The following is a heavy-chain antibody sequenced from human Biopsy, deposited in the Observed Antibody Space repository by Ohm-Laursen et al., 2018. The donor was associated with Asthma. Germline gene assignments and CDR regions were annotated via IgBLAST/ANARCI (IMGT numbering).Heavy chain of an antibody. CDR3: AGFCSGGNCPDH. D-gene: IGHD2-15*01. J-gene: IGHJ4*02. Sequence: SDTLSLTCTVSGVSIRSYYWTWIRQPPGKGLEWIGNIHYSGSTYSNPSLKSRVTISVDTSKKQISLRLSSVIAADTALYYCAGFCSGGNCPDHWGQGTLVTVSS. CDR1: GVSIRSYY. CDR2: IHYSGST. V-gene: IGHV4-59*07.